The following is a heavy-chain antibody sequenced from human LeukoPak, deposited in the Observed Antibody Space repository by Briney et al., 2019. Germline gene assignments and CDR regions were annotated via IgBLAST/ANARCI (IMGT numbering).Heavy chain of an antibody. CDR2: IYTSGST. D-gene: IGHD3-10*01. CDR1: GGSISSGSYY. V-gene: IGHV4-61*02. J-gene: IGHJ4*02. CDR3: ARVGGELLYGYFDY. Sequence: SETLSLTCTVSGGSISSGSYYWSWIRQPAGKGLEWIGRIYTSGSTNYNPSLKSRVTISVDTSKNQFSLKLSSVTAADTAVYYCARVGGELLYGYFDYWGQGTLVTVSS.